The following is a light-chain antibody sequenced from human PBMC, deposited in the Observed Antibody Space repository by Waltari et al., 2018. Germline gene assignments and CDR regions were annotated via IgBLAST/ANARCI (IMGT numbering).Light chain of an antibody. CDR1: QGIGSY. V-gene: IGKV1-9*01. CDR2: AAS. CDR3: QQLHSYPRT. Sequence: DIQLTQSPSFLSASVGDRVTITCRASQGIGSYLAWYQQKPGKAPTLLIYAASTLQSGVQSRFSGSYSGTEFTLTISSLQPEDFASYFCQQLHSYPRTFGGGTKMEI. J-gene: IGKJ4*01.